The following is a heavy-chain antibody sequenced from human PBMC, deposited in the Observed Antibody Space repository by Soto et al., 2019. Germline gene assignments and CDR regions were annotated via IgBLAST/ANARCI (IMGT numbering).Heavy chain of an antibody. Sequence: ASVKVSCKASGYSFTGYSMHWVRQAPGQGLEWMGGIIPIFGTANYAQKFQGRVTITADESTSTAYMELSSLRSEDTAVYYCARDGGPDYYDSSGYYLDAFDIWGQGTMVTVSS. CDR1: GYSFTGYS. CDR2: IIPIFGTA. J-gene: IGHJ3*02. V-gene: IGHV1-69*13. D-gene: IGHD3-22*01. CDR3: ARDGGPDYYDSSGYYLDAFDI.